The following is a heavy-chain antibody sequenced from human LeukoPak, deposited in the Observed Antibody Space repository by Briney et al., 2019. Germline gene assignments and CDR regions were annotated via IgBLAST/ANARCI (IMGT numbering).Heavy chain of an antibody. CDR3: AIYSSSWYNNFDY. J-gene: IGHJ4*02. V-gene: IGHV3-7*01. Sequence: GSLRLSCAASRFTFSSYWMSWVRQAPGKGLEWVANIKQDGSEKYYVDSVKGRFTISRDNAKNSLYLQMNSLRAEDTAVYYCAIYSSSWYNNFDYWGQGTLVTVS. CDR1: RFTFSSYW. CDR2: IKQDGSEK. D-gene: IGHD6-13*01.